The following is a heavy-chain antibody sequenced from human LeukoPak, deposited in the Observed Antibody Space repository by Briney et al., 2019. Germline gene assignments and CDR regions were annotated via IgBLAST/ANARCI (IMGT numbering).Heavy chain of an antibody. CDR3: ARDYSRRGKNYYDSSGYYHAFDI. Sequence: ASVKVSCKASGYTFTSYYMHWVRQAPGQGLKWMGIINPSGGSTSYAQKFQGRVTMTRDTSTSTVYMELSSLRSEDTAVYYCARDYSRRGKNYYDSSGYYHAFDIWGQGTMVTVSS. CDR1: GYTFTSYY. J-gene: IGHJ3*02. V-gene: IGHV1-46*01. CDR2: INPSGGST. D-gene: IGHD3-22*01.